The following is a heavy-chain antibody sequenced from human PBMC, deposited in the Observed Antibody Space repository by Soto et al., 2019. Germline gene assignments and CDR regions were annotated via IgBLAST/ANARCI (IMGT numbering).Heavy chain of an antibody. D-gene: IGHD1-26*01. J-gene: IGHJ4*01. CDR3: ARGEQYSGRVFDV. Sequence: SQTPSLTCAITGDSVSSNSAGWSWVRPSPSRGLEWLGRTYYRSKWNYEYAVSVRGRITIHPDPSKNQYSLQLNSVAPDDTAVYFCARGEQYSGRVFDVWGQGTLVTVSS. V-gene: IGHV6-1*01. CDR1: GDSVSSNSAG. CDR2: TYYRSKWNY.